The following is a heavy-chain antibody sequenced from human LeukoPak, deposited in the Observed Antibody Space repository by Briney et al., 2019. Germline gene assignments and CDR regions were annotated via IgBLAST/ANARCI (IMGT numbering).Heavy chain of an antibody. J-gene: IGHJ4*02. Sequence: ASVKVSCRASGYTFTSYYMHWVRQAPGQGLEWMGIINPSGGSTSYAQKFQGRVTMTRDTSTSTVYMELSSLRSEDTAVYYCAREDPNYGGNSVLPFDYWGQGTLVTVSS. CDR3: AREDPNYGGNSVLPFDY. D-gene: IGHD4-23*01. CDR2: INPSGGST. CDR1: GYTFTSYY. V-gene: IGHV1-46*01.